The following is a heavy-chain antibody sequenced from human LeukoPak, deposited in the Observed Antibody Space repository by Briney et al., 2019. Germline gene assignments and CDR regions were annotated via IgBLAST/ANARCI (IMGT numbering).Heavy chain of an antibody. CDR1: GYSFTSYW. J-gene: IGHJ6*02. CDR2: IYPGDSGT. CDR3: ARHSYYGSGSGYYYYYGMDV. V-gene: IGHV5-51*01. D-gene: IGHD3-10*01. Sequence: GESLKISCKGSGYSFTSYWIGWVRQMPGKGLEWMGIIYPGDSGTRYSPSFQGQVTISADKSISTAYLQWSSLKASDTAMYYCARHSYYGSGSGYYYYYGMDVWGQGTTVTVSS.